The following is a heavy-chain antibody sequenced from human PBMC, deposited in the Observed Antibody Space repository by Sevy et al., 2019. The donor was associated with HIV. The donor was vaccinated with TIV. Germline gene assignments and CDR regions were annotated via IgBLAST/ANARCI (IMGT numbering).Heavy chain of an antibody. CDR3: TRGAAYCDDDCYAFDI. CDR2: ISSSSITI. J-gene: IGHJ3*02. Sequence: GGSLRLSCAASGFTFSDYYMSWIRQAPGKGLEWVSYISSSSITIYYADSVKGRFTISRDNAKNSLYLQMNSLRAEDTALYYCTRGAAYCDDDCYAFDIWGQGTMVTVSS. CDR1: GFTFSDYY. D-gene: IGHD2-21*02. V-gene: IGHV3-11*04.